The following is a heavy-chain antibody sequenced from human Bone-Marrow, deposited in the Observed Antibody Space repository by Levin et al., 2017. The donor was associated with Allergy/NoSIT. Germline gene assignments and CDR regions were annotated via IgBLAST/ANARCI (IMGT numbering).Heavy chain of an antibody. CDR3: ARAAKHYDFWSGYGMDV. CDR1: GFTFSSYS. V-gene: IGHV3-21*01. Sequence: GGSLRLSCAASGFTFSSYSMNWVRQAPGKGLEWVSSISSSSSYIYYADSVKGRFTISRDNAKNSLYLQMNSLRAEDTAVYYCARAAKHYDFWSGYGMDVWGQGTPVTVSS. J-gene: IGHJ6*02. CDR2: ISSSSSYI. D-gene: IGHD3-3*01.